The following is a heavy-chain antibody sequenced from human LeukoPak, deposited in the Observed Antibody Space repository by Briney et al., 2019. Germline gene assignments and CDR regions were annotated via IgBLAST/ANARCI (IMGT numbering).Heavy chain of an antibody. Sequence: PGGSLRLSCAASGFTFSSYWMHWVRQAPGKGLEWVAVISYDGSNKYYADSVKGRFTISRDNSKNTLYLQMNSLRAEDTAVYYCAKDRDVDFYYFDYWGQGTLVTVSS. CDR2: ISYDGSNK. CDR1: GFTFSSYW. D-gene: IGHD5-12*01. J-gene: IGHJ4*02. V-gene: IGHV3-30*18. CDR3: AKDRDVDFYYFDY.